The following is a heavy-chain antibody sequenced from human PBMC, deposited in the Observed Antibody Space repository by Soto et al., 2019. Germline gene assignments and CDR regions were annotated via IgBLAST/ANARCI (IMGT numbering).Heavy chain of an antibody. CDR1: GYTFTSYY. D-gene: IGHD3-16*02. Sequence: GASVKVSCKASGYTFTSYYMHWVRQAPGQGLEWMGIINPSGGSTSYAQKFQGRVTMTRDTSTSTVYMELSSLRSEDTAVYYCARAHYDCVWGSYRYAPNYFDYWGQGTLVTVSS. CDR3: ARAHYDCVWGSYRYAPNYFDY. V-gene: IGHV1-46*01. CDR2: INPSGGST. J-gene: IGHJ4*02.